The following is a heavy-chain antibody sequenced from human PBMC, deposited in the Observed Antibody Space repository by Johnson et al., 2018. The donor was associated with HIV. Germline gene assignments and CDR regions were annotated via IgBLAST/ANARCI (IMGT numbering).Heavy chain of an antibody. CDR1: GFTFSSYW. Sequence: VQLVESGGGLVQPGGSLRLSCAASGFTFSSYWMGWVRQAPGKGLEWVANIKQAGSGKYYVESLKGRFTISRDNAKNSLYLQMNSLRAEDTAVYYCATFGGGSFHAFDIWGQGTMVTVSS. J-gene: IGHJ3*02. V-gene: IGHV3-7*05. D-gene: IGHD1-26*01. CDR3: ATFGGGSFHAFDI. CDR2: IKQAGSGK.